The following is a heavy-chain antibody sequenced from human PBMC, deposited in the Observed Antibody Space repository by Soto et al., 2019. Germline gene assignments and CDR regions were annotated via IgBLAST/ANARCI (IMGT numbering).Heavy chain of an antibody. Sequence: PGGSLRLSCAASGFTVSSNYMSWVRQAPGKGLEWVSVIYSGGSTYYADSVKGRFTISRDNSKNTLYLQMNSLRAEDTAVYYCARARDSRGPGPYYYYGMDVWGQGTTVTVSS. CDR2: IYSGGST. CDR3: ARARDSRGPGPYYYYGMDV. V-gene: IGHV3-53*01. D-gene: IGHD3-22*01. J-gene: IGHJ6*02. CDR1: GFTVSSNY.